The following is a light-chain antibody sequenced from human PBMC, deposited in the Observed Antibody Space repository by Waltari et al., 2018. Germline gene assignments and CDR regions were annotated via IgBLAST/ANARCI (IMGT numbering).Light chain of an antibody. CDR3: QQSYSSPYT. J-gene: IGKJ2*01. CDR2: VTS. CDR1: QRINSY. Sequence: DIQMTQSPSSLSASVGDRVTITCRASQRINSYLNWYQQNPGKAPNLLIYVTSSLQSGVPSGFSGSGSGTEFTLTISSLQPEDSATYYCQQSYSSPYTFGQGTKLEIK. V-gene: IGKV1-39*01.